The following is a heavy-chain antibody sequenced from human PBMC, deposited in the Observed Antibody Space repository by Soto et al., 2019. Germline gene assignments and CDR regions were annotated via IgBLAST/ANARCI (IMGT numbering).Heavy chain of an antibody. J-gene: IGHJ3*02. Sequence: QVQLVESGGGVVQPGRSLRLSCAASGFTFSSYGMHWVRQAPGKGLEWVAVISYDGSNKYYADSVKGRFTISRDNSKNTLYLQMNSQRAEDTAVYYCAKDHGSSYHDAFDIWGQGTMVTVSS. D-gene: IGHD6-6*01. V-gene: IGHV3-30*18. CDR3: AKDHGSSYHDAFDI. CDR1: GFTFSSYG. CDR2: ISYDGSNK.